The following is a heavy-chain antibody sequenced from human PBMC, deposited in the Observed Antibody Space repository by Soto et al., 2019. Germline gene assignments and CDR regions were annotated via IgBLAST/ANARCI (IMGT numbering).Heavy chain of an antibody. V-gene: IGHV3-74*01. CDR1: GFTFSNYW. D-gene: IGHD3-10*01. CDR3: ARQNNYGSDY. CDR2: IYNDGRNT. J-gene: IGHJ4*02. Sequence: VQLVESGGGLVQPGGSLRLSCAASGFTFSNYWMQWVRQAPGKGLVWVSRIYNDGRNTIYADSVKGRFTISRDNAKNTLYLQMNSLRAEDTAVYYCARQNNYGSDYWGQGTLVTVSS.